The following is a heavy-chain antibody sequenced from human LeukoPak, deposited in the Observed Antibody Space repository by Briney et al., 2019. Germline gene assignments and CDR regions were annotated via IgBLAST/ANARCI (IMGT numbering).Heavy chain of an antibody. D-gene: IGHD6-13*01. CDR1: GGTFISYA. Sequence: SVKVSCKASGGTFISYAISWVRQAPGQGLEWMGRIIPILGTANYAQKFQGRVTITADKSTSTAYMELSSLRSEDTAVYYCARALEDSSSWGYFDLWGRGTLVTVSS. J-gene: IGHJ2*01. CDR3: ARALEDSSSWGYFDL. V-gene: IGHV1-69*04. CDR2: IIPILGTA.